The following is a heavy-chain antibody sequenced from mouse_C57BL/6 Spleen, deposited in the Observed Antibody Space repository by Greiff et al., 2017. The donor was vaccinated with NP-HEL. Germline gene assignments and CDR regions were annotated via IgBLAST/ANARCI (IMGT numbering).Heavy chain of an antibody. J-gene: IGHJ4*01. V-gene: IGHV5-17*01. Sequence: EVKLVESGGGLVKPGGSLKLSCAASGFTFSDYGMHWVRQAPEKGLEWVAYISSGSSTIYYVDTVKGRFTISRDNAKNTLFLQMTSLRSEDTAMYYCAGGDYDGRAMDYWGQGTSVTVSS. CDR2: ISSGSSTI. D-gene: IGHD2-4*01. CDR3: AGGDYDGRAMDY. CDR1: GFTFSDYG.